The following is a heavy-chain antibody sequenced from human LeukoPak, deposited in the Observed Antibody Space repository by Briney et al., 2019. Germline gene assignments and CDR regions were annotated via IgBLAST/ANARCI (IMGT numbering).Heavy chain of an antibody. D-gene: IGHD1-26*01. J-gene: IGHJ4*02. V-gene: IGHV3-21*01. CDR3: ARDSGSYCSDY. CDR2: ISSSSSYI. CDR1: GFTFSSYS. Sequence: GGSLRLSCAASGFTFSSYSMNWVRQAPGKGLEWVSSISSSSSYIYYADSVKGRFTISRDNAKNSLYLQMNSLRAEDTAVYYCARDSGSYCSDYWGQGTLVTVSS.